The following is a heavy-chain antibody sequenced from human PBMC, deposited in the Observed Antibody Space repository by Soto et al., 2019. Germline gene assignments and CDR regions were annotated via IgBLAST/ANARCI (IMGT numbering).Heavy chain of an antibody. CDR3: ARDNQYSSSWYRTYTYYYGMDV. Sequence: ASVKVSCKASGYTFTSYYMHWVRQAPGQGLEWMGIINPSGGSTSYAQKFQGRVTMTRDTSTSTVYMELSRLKSDDTAVYYCARDNQYSSSWYRTYTYYYGMDVWGQGTTVTVS. J-gene: IGHJ6*02. V-gene: IGHV1-46*01. D-gene: IGHD6-13*01. CDR1: GYTFTSYY. CDR2: INPSGGST.